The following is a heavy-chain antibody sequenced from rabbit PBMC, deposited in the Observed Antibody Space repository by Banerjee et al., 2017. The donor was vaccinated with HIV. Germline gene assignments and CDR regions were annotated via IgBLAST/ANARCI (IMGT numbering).Heavy chain of an antibody. J-gene: IGHJ4*01. CDR3: ARDLFNVVQNL. Sequence: QLEESGGDLVKPGASLTLFCKASGFDFNKYYMGWVRQAPGKGLKWLGYIDPVFGTTYYASWVNGRFTISDHNAQNTLYLQLNSLTAADTATYFCARDLFNVVQNLWGQGTLVTVS. CDR1: GFDFNKYY. CDR2: IDPVFGTT. V-gene: IGHV1S7*01. D-gene: IGHD5-1*01.